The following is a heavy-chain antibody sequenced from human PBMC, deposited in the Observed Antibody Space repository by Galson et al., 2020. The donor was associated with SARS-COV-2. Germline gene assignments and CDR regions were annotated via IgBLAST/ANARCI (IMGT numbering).Heavy chain of an antibody. V-gene: IGHV1-24*01. D-gene: IGHD2-2*02. Sequence: GESLKISCKVSGYTLTELSMHWVRQAPGKGLEWMGGFDPEDGETIYAQKFQGRVTMTEDTSTDTAYMELSSLRSEDTAVYYCATGPVVPAVILGWFDPWGQGTLVTVSS. CDR1: GYTLTELS. CDR2: FDPEDGET. CDR3: ATGPVVPAVILGWFDP. J-gene: IGHJ5*02.